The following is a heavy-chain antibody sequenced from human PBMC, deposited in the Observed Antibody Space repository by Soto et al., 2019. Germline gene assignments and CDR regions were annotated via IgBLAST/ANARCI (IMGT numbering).Heavy chain of an antibody. D-gene: IGHD3-16*02. CDR1: GFTFSDYY. CDR2: ISSSSSYT. J-gene: IGHJ4*02. CDR3: VRYSRSVGGSYRPDY. V-gene: IGHV3-11*06. Sequence: AGGSLRLSCAASGFTFSDYYMSWIRQAPGKGLEWVSYISSSSSYTNYADSVKGRFTISRDNVKNTLYLQMNSLRAEDTAVYYCVRYSRSVGGSYRPDYWGQGTMVTVSS.